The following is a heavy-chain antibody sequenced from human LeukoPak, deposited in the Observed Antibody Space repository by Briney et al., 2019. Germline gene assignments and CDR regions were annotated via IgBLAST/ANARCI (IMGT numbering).Heavy chain of an antibody. Sequence: ASVKVSCKASGYTFTSYDINWVRQAPGQGLEWMGWINPNSGGTNYAQKFQGRVTMTRDTSISTAYMELSRLRSDDTAVYYCARASGGDGFYWGQGTLVTVSS. CDR1: GYTFTSYD. CDR2: INPNSGGT. V-gene: IGHV1-2*02. D-gene: IGHD2-21*01. CDR3: ARASGGDGFY. J-gene: IGHJ4*02.